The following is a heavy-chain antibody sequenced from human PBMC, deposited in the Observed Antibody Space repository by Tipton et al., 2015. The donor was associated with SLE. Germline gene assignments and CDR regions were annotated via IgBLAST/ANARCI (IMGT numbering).Heavy chain of an antibody. Sequence: LRLSCAVYGGSFSGYYWSWIRQPPGKGLEWIGEINHSGSTNYNPSLKSRVTISVDTSKNQFSLKLSSVTAADTAVYYCARGAVTGGWDYWGQGTLVTVSS. D-gene: IGHD2-21*02. CDR2: INHSGST. CDR3: ARGAVTGGWDY. J-gene: IGHJ4*02. CDR1: GGSFSGYY. V-gene: IGHV4-34*01.